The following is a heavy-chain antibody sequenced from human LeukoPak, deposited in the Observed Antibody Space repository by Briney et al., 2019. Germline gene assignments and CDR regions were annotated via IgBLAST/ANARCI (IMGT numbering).Heavy chain of an antibody. J-gene: IGHJ2*01. Sequence: ASVKVSCKASGYTFTSYYMHWVRQAPGQGLEWMGIINPSGGSTSYAQKFQGRVTMTRDMSTSTVYMELSSLRSEDTAVYYCARDLAGATAYWYFDLWGRGTLVTVSS. V-gene: IGHV1-46*01. CDR3: ARDLAGATAYWYFDL. CDR1: GYTFTSYY. D-gene: IGHD1-26*01. CDR2: INPSGGST.